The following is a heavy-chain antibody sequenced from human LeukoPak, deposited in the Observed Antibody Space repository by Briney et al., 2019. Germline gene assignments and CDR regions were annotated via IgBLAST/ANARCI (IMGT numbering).Heavy chain of an antibody. CDR2: ISSSSSYI. CDR1: GFTFSSYS. V-gene: IGHV3-21*04. D-gene: IGHD2-2*01. Sequence: GGSLRLSCAASGFTFSSYSMNWVRQAPGKGLEWVSSISSSSSYIYYADSVKGRFTISRDNAKNSLYLQMNSLRAEDTAVYYCTKGNVVVPAANSFDYWGQGTLVTVSS. J-gene: IGHJ4*02. CDR3: TKGNVVVPAANSFDY.